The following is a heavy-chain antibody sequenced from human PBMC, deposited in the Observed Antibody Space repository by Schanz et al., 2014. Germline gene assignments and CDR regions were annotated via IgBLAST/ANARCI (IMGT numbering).Heavy chain of an antibody. CDR3: ARNRGSGGQNWYFDL. Sequence: EVQLVESGGDLVQPGGSLRLSCSASGFTFSTSTMHWVRQAPGKGLEWVSFVHPGGSTYYPDSVKGRFTISRDSSKNTLYLQMNSLRADDTAVYYCARNRGSGGQNWYFDLWGRGTLATVSS. CDR2: VHPGGST. V-gene: IGHV3-66*01. CDR1: GFTFSTST. D-gene: IGHD1-26*01. J-gene: IGHJ2*01.